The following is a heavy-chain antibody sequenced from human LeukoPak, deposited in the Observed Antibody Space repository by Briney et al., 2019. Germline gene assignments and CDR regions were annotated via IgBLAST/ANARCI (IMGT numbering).Heavy chain of an antibody. CDR2: IHSSSGSI. Sequence: GGSMRLSCAASGFNFTNYNMNWVRRAPGKGLESVSSIHSSSGSIYYAGSLKGRFTISGDNAKNSLYLQMNSLRAEDTAVYYCARDLAWDAFDIWGQGTMVTVSS. V-gene: IGHV3-21*01. J-gene: IGHJ3*02. CDR3: ARDLAWDAFDI. CDR1: GFNFTNYN.